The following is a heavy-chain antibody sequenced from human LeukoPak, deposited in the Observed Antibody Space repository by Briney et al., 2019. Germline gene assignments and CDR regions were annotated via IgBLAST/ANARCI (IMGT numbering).Heavy chain of an antibody. D-gene: IGHD4/OR15-4a*01. CDR2: IDGGGVTT. CDR1: GFTFNNNV. V-gene: IGHV3-23*01. CDR3: AKRGVRTSNAYFDY. Sequence: GGSLRLSCAASGFTFNNNVMNWVRQAPGKGLEWVSVIDGGGVTTYYADSVKGRFAISRDNSKNTLYLQMNSLRTEDTAVYYCAKRGVRTSNAYFDYWGQGTLVTVSS. J-gene: IGHJ4*02.